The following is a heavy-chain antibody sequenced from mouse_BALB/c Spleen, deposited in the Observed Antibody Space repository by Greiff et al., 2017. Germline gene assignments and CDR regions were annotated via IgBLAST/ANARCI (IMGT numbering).Heavy chain of an antibody. D-gene: IGHD1-2*01. V-gene: IGHV14-3*02. J-gene: IGHJ3*01. CDR1: GFNIKDTY. CDR3: ARDYGYGAGFAY. Sequence: VQLQQSGAELVKPGASVKLSCTASGFNIKDTYMHWVKQRPEQGLEWIGRIDPANGNTKYDPKFQSKATITADTSSNTAYLQLSSLTSEDTAVYYCARDYGYGAGFAYWGQGTLVTVSA. CDR2: IDPANGNT.